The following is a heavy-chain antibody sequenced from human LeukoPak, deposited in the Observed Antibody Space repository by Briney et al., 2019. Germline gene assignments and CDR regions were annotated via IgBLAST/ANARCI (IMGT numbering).Heavy chain of an antibody. CDR1: GFTFNTYT. CDR3: ARVGHYFYGSGSFLGGFDY. CDR2: ISSSSSYI. J-gene: IGHJ4*02. V-gene: IGHV3-21*01. Sequence: PGGSLRLSCAASGFTFNTYTMNWVRQAPGKGLEWVSSISSSSSYIYYADSVKGRFTISRDNAKNSLYLQVNSLRAEDTAVYYCARVGHYFYGSGSFLGGFDYWGQGSLVTVSS. D-gene: IGHD3-10*01.